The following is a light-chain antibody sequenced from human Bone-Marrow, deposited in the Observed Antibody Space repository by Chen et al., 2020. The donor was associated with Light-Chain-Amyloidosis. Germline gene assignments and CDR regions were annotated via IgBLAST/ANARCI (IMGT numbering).Light chain of an antibody. V-gene: IGLV1-44*01. CDR2: TTN. J-gene: IGLJ2*01. CDR1: PSNIGSNY. Sequence: QSVLTPPPSASGTPGQRVTISCSGGPSNIGSNYVTWYQQLPGTAPKLLIYTTNERPSGVPERFSGSKSGTSASLSISGLQSDDESVYYCAAWDDRLNVVLFGGGTKLTVL. CDR3: AAWDDRLNVVL.